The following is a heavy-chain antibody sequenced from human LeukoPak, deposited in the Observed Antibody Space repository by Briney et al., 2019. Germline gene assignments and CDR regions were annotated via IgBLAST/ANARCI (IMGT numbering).Heavy chain of an antibody. CDR3: ARDLGGYSYGSHFDY. CDR2: IRFDGSNK. D-gene: IGHD5-18*01. V-gene: IGHV3-30*02. J-gene: IGHJ4*02. Sequence: TGGSLRLSCAASGFIFSSYGMHWVRQAPGKGLEWVAFIRFDGSNKYYADSVKGRFTISRDNSKNTLNLQMNSLRAEDTAVYYCARDLGGYSYGSHFDYWGQGTLVTVSS. CDR1: GFIFSSYG.